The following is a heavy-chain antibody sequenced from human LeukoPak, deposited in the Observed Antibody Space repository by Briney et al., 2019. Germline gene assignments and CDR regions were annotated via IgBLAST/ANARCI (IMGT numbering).Heavy chain of an antibody. CDR3: ARDLGITMVRGVLGY. CDR2: ISYDGSNK. Sequence: PGGSLRLSCAASGFTFSSYAMLWVRQAPGKGLEWVAVISYDGSNKYYADSVKGRFTISRDNSKNTLYLQMNSLRAEDTAVYYCARDLGITMVRGVLGYWGQGTLVTVSS. CDR1: GFTFSSYA. D-gene: IGHD3-10*01. J-gene: IGHJ4*02. V-gene: IGHV3-30*04.